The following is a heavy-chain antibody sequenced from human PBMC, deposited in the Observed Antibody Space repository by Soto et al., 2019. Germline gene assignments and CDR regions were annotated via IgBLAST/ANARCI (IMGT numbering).Heavy chain of an antibody. J-gene: IGHJ6*02. Sequence: SVKVSCKASGGTFSSYAISWVRQAPGQGLEWMGGIIPIFGTANYAQKFQGRVTITADKSTSTAYMELSSLRSEDTAVYYCAGVEYSGSYYHYYYYYGMDVWGQGTTVTVSS. CDR2: IIPIFGTA. D-gene: IGHD1-26*01. CDR3: AGVEYSGSYYHYYYYYGMDV. CDR1: GGTFSSYA. V-gene: IGHV1-69*06.